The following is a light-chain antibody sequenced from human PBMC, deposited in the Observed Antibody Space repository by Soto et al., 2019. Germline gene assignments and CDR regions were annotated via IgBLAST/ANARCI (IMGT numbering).Light chain of an antibody. CDR1: QSISSC. J-gene: IGKJ1*01. CDR3: QHYGGLWT. CDR2: DAS. V-gene: IGKV1-5*01. Sequence: DIQMTQSPSALAASLGDRVSITCRSSQSISSCLAWYQQKPGKAPNVLIFDASSLESGVPSRFSGSGFGTEFILTISSLQPDDFATYYCQHYGGLWTFAQGTKVHIK.